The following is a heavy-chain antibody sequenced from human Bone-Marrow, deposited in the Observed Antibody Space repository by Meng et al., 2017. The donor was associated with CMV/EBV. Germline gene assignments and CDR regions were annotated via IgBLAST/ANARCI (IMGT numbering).Heavy chain of an antibody. V-gene: IGHV1-69*02. CDR2: IIPILGIA. J-gene: IGHJ4*02. Sequence: SVKVSCKASGGTFSSYTISWVRQAPGQGLEWMGRIIPILGIANYAQKFQGRVTMTTDTSTSTAYMELRSLRSDDTAVYYCARYCNSASCYTSIYYFDFWGQGTLVTVSS. CDR1: GGTFSSYT. CDR3: ARYCNSASCYTSIYYFDF. D-gene: IGHD2-2*02.